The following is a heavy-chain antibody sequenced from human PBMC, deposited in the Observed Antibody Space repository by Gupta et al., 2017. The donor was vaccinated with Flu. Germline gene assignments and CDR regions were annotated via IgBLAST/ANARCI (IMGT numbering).Heavy chain of an antibody. J-gene: IGHJ5*01. V-gene: IGHV4-61*02. D-gene: IGHD3-22*01. CDR3: VKGPYSSGWSGQNGFDS. Sequence: VQLQVSGPGLVSPSQTLSLTCSVSGASISSRPYYWSWLWQPAGKVLEWLGRVYRSGGTNYNPSLGNRIIISVAPSKNQFSLKLTSVTVADTSMYFCVKGPYSSGWSGQNGFDSWGQGTLVAVSS. CDR1: GASISSRPYY. CDR2: VYRSGGT.